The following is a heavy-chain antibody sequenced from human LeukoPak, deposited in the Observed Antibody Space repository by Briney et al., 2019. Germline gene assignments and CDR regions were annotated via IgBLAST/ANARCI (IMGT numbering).Heavy chain of an antibody. V-gene: IGHV3-48*04. D-gene: IGHD2-21*02. Sequence: QPGGSLRLSCAGTGLFFSDVWMNWFRQAPGKGLEWVSYISSSGSTIYYADSVKGRFTISRDNAKNSLYLQMNSLRAEDTAVYYCARDRAYCGGDCYWAFDIWGQGTMVTVSS. CDR1: GLFFSDVW. CDR2: ISSSGSTI. J-gene: IGHJ3*02. CDR3: ARDRAYCGGDCYWAFDI.